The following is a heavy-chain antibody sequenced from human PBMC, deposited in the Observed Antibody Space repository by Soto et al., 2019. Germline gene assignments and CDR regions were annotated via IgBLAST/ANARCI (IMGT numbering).Heavy chain of an antibody. CDR3: ARCPSGSAFYYYGMDV. CDR2: ISFDGSNR. V-gene: IGHV3-30-3*01. J-gene: IGHJ6*02. Sequence: QVQLVESGGGVVQPGRSLRLSCAASGFTFSSYAVHWVRQAPGKGLEWVAVISFDGSNRYYADSLKGRFTISRDNSKNTLYLQVNSLRPEDTGVYYCARCPSGSAFYYYGMDVWGPGTAVTVSS. CDR1: GFTFSSYA. D-gene: IGHD6-19*01.